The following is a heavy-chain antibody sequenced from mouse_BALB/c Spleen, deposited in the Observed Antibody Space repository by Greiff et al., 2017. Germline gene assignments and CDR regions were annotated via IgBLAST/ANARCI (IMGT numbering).Heavy chain of an antibody. D-gene: IGHD1-1*01. CDR2: IDPSDSYT. Sequence: QVQLQQPGAELVKPGASVKLSCKASGYTFTSYWMHWVKQRPGQGLEWIGEIDPSDSYTNYNQKFKGKATLTVDKSSSTAYMQLSSLTSEDSAVYYCARWEITTVVADYWGKGTTLTVSS. CDR1: GYTFTSYW. CDR3: ARWEITTVVADY. V-gene: IGHV1-69*02. J-gene: IGHJ2*01.